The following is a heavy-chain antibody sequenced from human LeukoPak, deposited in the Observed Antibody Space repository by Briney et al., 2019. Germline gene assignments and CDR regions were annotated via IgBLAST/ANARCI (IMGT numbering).Heavy chain of an antibody. Sequence: GGSLRLSCAASGFTFSSYAMSWVRQAPGKGLEWVSAVSDSGNTTYYVGSVKGRLTISRDNSRNTLFLQMNSLRVEDTAVYYCAKLQKTSCYSVGDYWGQGTLVTVSS. CDR1: GFTFSSYA. CDR3: AKLQKTSCYSVGDY. V-gene: IGHV3-23*01. CDR2: VSDSGNTT. J-gene: IGHJ4*02. D-gene: IGHD2-15*01.